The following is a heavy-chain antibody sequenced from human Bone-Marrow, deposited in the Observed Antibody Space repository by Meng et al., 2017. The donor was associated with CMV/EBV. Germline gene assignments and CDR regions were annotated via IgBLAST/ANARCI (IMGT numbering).Heavy chain of an antibody. CDR1: GYTFTSYG. CDR3: AREVQGCSSTSCFDWFDA. V-gene: IGHV1-18*01. D-gene: IGHD2-2*01. Sequence: ASVKVSCKASGYTFTSYGISWVRQAPGQGLEWMGWISAYNGNTNYAQKLQGRVTMTTDTSTSTAYMELRSLRSEDTAVYYCAREVQGCSSTSCFDWFDAWGQGTLVTVSS. J-gene: IGHJ5*02. CDR2: ISAYNGNT.